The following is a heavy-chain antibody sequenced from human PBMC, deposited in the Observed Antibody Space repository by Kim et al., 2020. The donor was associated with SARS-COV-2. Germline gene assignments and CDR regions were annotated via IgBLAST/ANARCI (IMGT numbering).Heavy chain of an antibody. J-gene: IGHJ6*02. V-gene: IGHV5-51*01. D-gene: IGHD1-26*01. Sequence: GESLKISCKGSGYSFTSYWIGWVRQMPGKGLEWMGIIYPGDSDTRYSPSFQGQVTISADKSISTAYLQWSSLKASDTAMYYCARGGVYSGSYLGYYYYGMDVWGQGTTVTVSS. CDR1: GYSFTSYW. CDR2: IYPGDSDT. CDR3: ARGGVYSGSYLGYYYYGMDV.